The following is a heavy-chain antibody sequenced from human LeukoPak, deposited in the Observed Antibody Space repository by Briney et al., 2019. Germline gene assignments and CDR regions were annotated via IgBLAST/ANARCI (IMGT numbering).Heavy chain of an antibody. CDR3: ARGEYYYDSSGYPDHFDY. J-gene: IGHJ4*02. V-gene: IGHV3-21*01. D-gene: IGHD3-22*01. CDR1: GFTFSSYS. CDR2: ISSSSSYI. Sequence: PGGSLRLSCAASGFTFSSYSMNWVRQAPGKGLEWVSSISSSSSYIYYADSVEGRFTISRDNAKNSLYLQMNSLRAEDTAVYYCARGEYYYDSSGYPDHFDYWGQGTLVTVSS.